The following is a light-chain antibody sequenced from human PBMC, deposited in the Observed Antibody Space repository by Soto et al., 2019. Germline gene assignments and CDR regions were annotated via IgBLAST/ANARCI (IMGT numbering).Light chain of an antibody. V-gene: IGKV1-9*01. CDR1: QDIDRY. CDR3: QQVDSYPLT. Sequence: IQLTQSPSFLSASVGDRVTITCRASQDIDRYVAWYQQKSGQAPKLLIYRASNLRPGVPSRFSGSGSGTDFTLTISNLQPEDFATYHCQQVDSYPLTFRGGT. J-gene: IGKJ4*01. CDR2: RAS.